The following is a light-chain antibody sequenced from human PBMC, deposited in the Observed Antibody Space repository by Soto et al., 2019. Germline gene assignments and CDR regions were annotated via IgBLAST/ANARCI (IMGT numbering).Light chain of an antibody. CDR3: SSYTSSSTLV. Sequence: QSVLTQPAXVSGSPGQSITISCTGTSSDVGAYNSVAWYQHNPGKAPKLMIYDVSNRPSGVSSRFSGSKSANTASLSISGLQADDEADYYCSSYTSSSTLVFGTGTKVTVL. CDR2: DVS. CDR1: SSDVGAYNS. J-gene: IGLJ1*01. V-gene: IGLV2-14*01.